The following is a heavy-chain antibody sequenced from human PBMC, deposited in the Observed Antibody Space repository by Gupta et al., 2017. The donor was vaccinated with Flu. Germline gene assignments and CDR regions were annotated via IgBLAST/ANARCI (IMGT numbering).Heavy chain of an antibody. V-gene: IGHV4-34*01. CDR2: INHSGST. Sequence: QVQLQQWGAGLLKPSETLSLTCAVYGGSFSGYYWSWIRQPPGKGLEWIGEINHSGSTNYNPSLKSRVTISVDTSKNQFSLKLSSVTAADTAVYYCARGRSGWKLTFRGGADYWGQRTLATVSS. D-gene: IGHD3-10*01. CDR3: ARGRSGWKLTFRGGADY. J-gene: IGHJ4*02. CDR1: GGSFSGYY.